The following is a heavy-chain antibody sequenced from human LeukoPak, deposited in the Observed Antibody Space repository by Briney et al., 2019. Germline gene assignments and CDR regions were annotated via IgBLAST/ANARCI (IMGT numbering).Heavy chain of an antibody. V-gene: IGHV4-61*02. CDR2: ISSSGST. D-gene: IGHD3-10*01. CDR3: ARGLWFGDENPPYFDY. Sequence: SETLSLTCTVSGDSISSGDYYWSWIRQPAGKGLEWIGRISSSGSTNYNPSLKSRVTISVDTSKNQFSLKLSSVTAADTAVYYCARGLWFGDENPPYFDYWGQGILVTVSS. J-gene: IGHJ4*02. CDR1: GDSISSGDYY.